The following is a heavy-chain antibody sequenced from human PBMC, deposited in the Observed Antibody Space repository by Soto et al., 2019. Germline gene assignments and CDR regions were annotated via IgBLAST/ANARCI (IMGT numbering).Heavy chain of an antibody. CDR3: AKGAYEFDY. CDR1: GFTFSNYW. J-gene: IGHJ4*02. V-gene: IGHV3-74*01. D-gene: IGHD3-22*01. Sequence: EVQLVESGGGLVQPGGSLRLSCAASGFTFSNYWMHWVRQVPGKGLVWVSRINSDGGGTNYADFVKGRFTVSRDNAKNTLYLQMDSLSAEDTAVYYCAKGAYEFDYWGQGPLVTVSS. CDR2: INSDGGGT.